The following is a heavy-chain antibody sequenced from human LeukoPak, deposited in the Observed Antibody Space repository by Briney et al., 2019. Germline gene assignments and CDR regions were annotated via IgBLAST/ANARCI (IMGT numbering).Heavy chain of an antibody. CDR2: VYYSGTT. J-gene: IGHJ4*02. CDR3: ARGATVTATLMFDS. V-gene: IGHV4-59*07. CDR1: GGPISNYY. Sequence: NRSDTLSLTCSVSGGPISNYYWSWIRQPPGKGLEGIGNVYYSGTTYYTASLKNRVTISVDMSKNQFPLKLTSVTAADTAVYYCARGATVTATLMFDSWGQGTLVTVSS. D-gene: IGHD2-15*01.